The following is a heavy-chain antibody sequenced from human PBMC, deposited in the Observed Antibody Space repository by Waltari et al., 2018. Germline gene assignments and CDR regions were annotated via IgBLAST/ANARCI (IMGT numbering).Heavy chain of an antibody. CDR3: ARHQYYDILTGYYPNYYYYYGMDV. D-gene: IGHD3-9*01. Sequence: QVQLQQWGAGLLKPSETLSLTCAAYGGSFSGYYWSWIRQPPGKGLEWIGEINHSGSTNYNPSLKSRVTISVDTSKNQFSLKLSSVTAADTAVYYCARHQYYDILTGYYPNYYYYYGMDVWGQGTTVTVSS. V-gene: IGHV4-34*01. J-gene: IGHJ6*02. CDR2: INHSGST. CDR1: GGSFSGYY.